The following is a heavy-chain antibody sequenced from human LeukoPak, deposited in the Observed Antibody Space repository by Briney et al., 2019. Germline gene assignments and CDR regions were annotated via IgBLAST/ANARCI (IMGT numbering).Heavy chain of an antibody. J-gene: IGHJ4*02. V-gene: IGHV3-66*01. D-gene: IGHD5-24*01. CDR1: GFAVTSNY. CDR2: IYSGGST. Sequence: GGSVRLSCAASGFAVTSNYMSWVRQAPGKGLEWVSVIYSGGSTFSADSVKGRFTISRDNSKNTLSLQMNSLRAEDTAVYYCARGVRDGYNKAYFDSWGQGTLVTVSS. CDR3: ARGVRDGYNKAYFDS.